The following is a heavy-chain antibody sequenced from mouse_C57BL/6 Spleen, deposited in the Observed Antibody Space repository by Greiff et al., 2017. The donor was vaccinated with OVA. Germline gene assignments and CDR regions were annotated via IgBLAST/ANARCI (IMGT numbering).Heavy chain of an antibody. J-gene: IGHJ1*03. D-gene: IGHD2-3*01. CDR1: GYTFTSYW. CDR2: IHPKSGST. V-gene: IGHV1-64*01. CDR3: AIDGYYVDWYVDV. Sequence: QDQLQPPGAELVKPGASVKLSCKASGYTFTSYWMHWVKPRPGQGLEWIGMIHPKSGSTNHNEKVKSKATLTVDQFSSTAYMQLSSLTSEDSAVYYCAIDGYYVDWYVDVWGTGTTVTVSS.